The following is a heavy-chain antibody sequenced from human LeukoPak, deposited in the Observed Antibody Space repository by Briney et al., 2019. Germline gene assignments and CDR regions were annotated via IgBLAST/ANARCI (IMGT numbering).Heavy chain of an antibody. D-gene: IGHD6-13*01. V-gene: IGHV3-23*01. CDR2: ISDSGGNT. Sequence: GGPLRLSCAASGFTFSSFAMSWVRQAPGKGLEWVSAISDSGGNTYYADSVKGRFTISRDNSKNTLYLQMNSLRADDTAVYYCAKDASSWPPNNWFDPWGQGTLVSVSS. CDR1: GFTFSSFA. CDR3: AKDASSWPPNNWFDP. J-gene: IGHJ5*02.